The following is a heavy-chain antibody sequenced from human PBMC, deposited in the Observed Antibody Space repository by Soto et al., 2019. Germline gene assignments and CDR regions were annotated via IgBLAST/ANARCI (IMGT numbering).Heavy chain of an antibody. CDR1: GFTFSSYG. Sequence: PGGSLRLSCAASGFTFSSYGMHWVRQAPGKGLEWVAVIWYDGSNKYYADSVKGRFTISRDNSKNTLYLQMDSLRAEDTAVYYCARGSSSSAPIYYYYYMDVWGKGTTVTVSS. V-gene: IGHV3-33*01. CDR2: IWYDGSNK. CDR3: ARGSSSSAPIYYYYYMDV. D-gene: IGHD2-2*01. J-gene: IGHJ6*03.